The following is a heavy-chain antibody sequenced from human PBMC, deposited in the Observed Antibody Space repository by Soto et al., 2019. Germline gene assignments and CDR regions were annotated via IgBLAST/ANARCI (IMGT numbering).Heavy chain of an antibody. CDR1: GFTFSSYG. Sequence: QVQLVESGGGMVQPGRSLRLSCAASGFTFSSYGMHWVRQAPGKGLEWVAVISYDGSNKYYADSVKGRFTISRDNSKNTLYLQMNSLRAEDTAVYYCAKGLRWLQALDYWGQGTLVTVSS. D-gene: IGHD5-12*01. CDR3: AKGLRWLQALDY. CDR2: ISYDGSNK. J-gene: IGHJ4*02. V-gene: IGHV3-30*18.